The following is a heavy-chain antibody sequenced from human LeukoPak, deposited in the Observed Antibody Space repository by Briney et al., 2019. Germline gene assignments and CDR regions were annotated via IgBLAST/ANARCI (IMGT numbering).Heavy chain of an antibody. D-gene: IGHD3-22*01. CDR2: IRSKAYGGTT. J-gene: IGHJ4*02. Sequence: PGRSLRLSCTASGFTFGDCAMSWFRQAPGEGLEGVGFIRSKAYGGTTEYAASVKGRFTISRDDSNSIAYLQMNGLKTEDTAVYYCTRAMIVTTLPDYWGQGALVTVSS. CDR1: GFTFGDCA. CDR3: TRAMIVTTLPDY. V-gene: IGHV3-49*03.